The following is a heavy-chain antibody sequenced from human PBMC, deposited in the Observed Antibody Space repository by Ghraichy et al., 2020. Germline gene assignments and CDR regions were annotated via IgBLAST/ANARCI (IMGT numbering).Heavy chain of an antibody. Sequence: GGSLRLSCAASGFTFSSYSMNWVRQAPGKGLEWVSYISSSSSTIYYADSVKGRFTISRDNAKNSLYLQMNSLRAEVTAVYYCARNTGSPDYWGQGTLVTVSS. D-gene: IGHD1-26*01. CDR3: ARNTGSPDY. CDR2: ISSSSSTI. J-gene: IGHJ4*02. V-gene: IGHV3-48*04. CDR1: GFTFSSYS.